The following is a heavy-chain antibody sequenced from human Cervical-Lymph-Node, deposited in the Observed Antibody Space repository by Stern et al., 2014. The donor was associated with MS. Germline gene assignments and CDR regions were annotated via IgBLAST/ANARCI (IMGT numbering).Heavy chain of an antibody. J-gene: IGHJ6*02. Sequence: QLVQSGAEVKKPGASVKVSCKASGYSFTDYYIHWVRQAPGQGPEWMGWINPNTGGTNFAQKFQGRVTLTRDTSITTAYMELSRLKSDDTAVYYCARDNRNYYYGMDVWGQGTTVTVSS. CDR1: GYSFTDYY. V-gene: IGHV1-2*02. CDR2: INPNTGGT. CDR3: ARDNRNYYYGMDV.